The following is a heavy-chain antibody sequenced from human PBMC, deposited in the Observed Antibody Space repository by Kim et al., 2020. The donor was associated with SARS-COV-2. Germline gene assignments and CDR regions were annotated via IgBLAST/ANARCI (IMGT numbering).Heavy chain of an antibody. CDR3: ARAQTRQVSWVALAPVDY. V-gene: IGHV1-18*01. CDR2: ISAYNGNT. D-gene: IGHD2-15*01. CDR1: GYTFTSYG. Sequence: ASVKVSCKASGYTFTSYGISWVRQAPGQGLEWMGWISAYNGNTNYAQKLQGRVTMTTDTSTSTAYMELRSLRSDDTAVYYCARAQTRQVSWVALAPVDYWGQGTLVTVSS. J-gene: IGHJ4*02.